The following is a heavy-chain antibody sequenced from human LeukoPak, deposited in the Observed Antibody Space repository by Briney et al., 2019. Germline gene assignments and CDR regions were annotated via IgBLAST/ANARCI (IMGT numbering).Heavy chain of an antibody. CDR3: AKEPGVGATTIYNWFDP. CDR1: GFTFSNYA. D-gene: IGHD1-26*01. V-gene: IGHV3-23*01. Sequence: GGSLRLSCAASGFTFSNYAMSWVRQAPGKGLEWVSAISGSGGSTYYADSVKGRFTISRDNSKNTLYLQMNSLRAEDTAVYYCAKEPGVGATTIYNWFDPWGQGTLVTVSS. J-gene: IGHJ5*02. CDR2: ISGSGGST.